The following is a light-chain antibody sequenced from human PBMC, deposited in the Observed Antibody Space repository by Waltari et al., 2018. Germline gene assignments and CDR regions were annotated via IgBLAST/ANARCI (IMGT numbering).Light chain of an antibody. CDR3: QQYGSSPFT. J-gene: IGKJ4*01. CDR1: ESVSSSY. CDR2: DAS. V-gene: IGKV3-20*01. Sequence: EIVLTQSPGTLSLSSGERATLSCRASESVSSSYLAWYQQKPGQAPRLLIYDASSRATGFPDRFSGSGSGTDFTLTISRLEPEDFAVYYCQQYGSSPFTFGGGTKVEIK.